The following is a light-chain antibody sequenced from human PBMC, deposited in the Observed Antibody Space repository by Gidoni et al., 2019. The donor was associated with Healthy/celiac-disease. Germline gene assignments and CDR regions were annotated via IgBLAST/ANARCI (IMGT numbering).Light chain of an antibody. CDR2: GAS. CDR1: QSVSSSY. Sequence: EIVLTQSPGTLSLSPGERATLSCRASQSVSSSYLAWYQQKPGQAPRLLIYGASSRATGIPDRVSGSGSGTDFTLTISRLGPEDFAVYYCQQYGSSPLTFGGGTKVEIK. V-gene: IGKV3-20*01. J-gene: IGKJ4*01. CDR3: QQYGSSPLT.